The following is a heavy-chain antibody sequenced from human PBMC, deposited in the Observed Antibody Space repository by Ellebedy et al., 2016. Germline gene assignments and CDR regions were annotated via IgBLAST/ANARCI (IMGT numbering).Heavy chain of an antibody. CDR2: VYYSGST. D-gene: IGHD3-9*01. CDR3: ARDPPLRDILTGGVPP. J-gene: IGHJ5*02. Sequence: SETLSLXCTVPGVSISHYYWSWIRQPPGKGLEWIGYVYYSGSTNYNPSLKSRVTMSVDTSKNQFSLKLSSVTAADTAVYYCARDPPLRDILTGGVPPWGQGTLVTISS. CDR1: GVSISHYY. V-gene: IGHV4-59*01.